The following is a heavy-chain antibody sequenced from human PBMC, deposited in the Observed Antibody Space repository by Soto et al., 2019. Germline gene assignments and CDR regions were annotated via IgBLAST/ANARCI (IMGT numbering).Heavy chain of an antibody. D-gene: IGHD3-3*01. CDR2: ISGSGGST. Sequence: ETLSLTCSVSGGSISSHSHYWGWIRQPPGKGLEWVSAISGSGGSTYYADSVKGRFTISRDNSKNTLYLQMNSLRAEDTAVYYCAKDRLTIFGVGSDYWGQGTLVTVSS. J-gene: IGHJ4*02. CDR1: GGSISSHSHY. CDR3: AKDRLTIFGVGSDY. V-gene: IGHV3-23*01.